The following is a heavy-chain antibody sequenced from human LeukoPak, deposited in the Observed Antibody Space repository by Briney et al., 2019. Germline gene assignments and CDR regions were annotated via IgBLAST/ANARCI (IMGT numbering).Heavy chain of an antibody. CDR2: IYYSGST. V-gene: IGHV4-30-4*08. J-gene: IGHJ4*02. Sequence: SETLSLTCPVSGGSISSGDYYWSWIRQPPGKGLEWIGYIYYSGSTYYNPSLESRVTISVDTSKNQFSLKLSSVTAADTAVYCCARDAWGRLYWGQGTLVTVSS. CDR1: GGSISSGDYY. CDR3: ARDAWGRLY. D-gene: IGHD3-16*01.